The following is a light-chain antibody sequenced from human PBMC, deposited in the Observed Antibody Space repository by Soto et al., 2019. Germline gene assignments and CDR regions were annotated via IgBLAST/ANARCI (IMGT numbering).Light chain of an antibody. CDR3: AAWDDSLSSPV. CDR2: RNN. CDR1: SSNIGINY. J-gene: IGLJ3*02. Sequence: QSVLTQPPSASGTPGQRVTISCSGSSSNIGINYVYWYQQLPGTAPKLLIYRNNQRPSGVPDRFSGSKSGTSASLAISGLRAEDGADYYCAAWDDSLSSPVLGGGTQRTVL. V-gene: IGLV1-47*01.